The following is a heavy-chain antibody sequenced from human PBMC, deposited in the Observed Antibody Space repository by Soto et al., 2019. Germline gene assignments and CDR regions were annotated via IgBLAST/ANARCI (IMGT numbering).Heavy chain of an antibody. V-gene: IGHV4-59*08. CDR3: ARHGYYDSSGYYWFDP. D-gene: IGHD3-22*01. J-gene: IGHJ5*02. CDR2: IYYSGST. CDR1: GGSISSYY. Sequence: SETLSLTCTVSGGSISSYYWSWIRQPPGKGLEWIGNIYYSGSTNYNPSLKSRVTISVDTSKNRFSLKLSSVTAADTAVYYCARHGYYDSSGYYWFDPWGQGTLVTVSS.